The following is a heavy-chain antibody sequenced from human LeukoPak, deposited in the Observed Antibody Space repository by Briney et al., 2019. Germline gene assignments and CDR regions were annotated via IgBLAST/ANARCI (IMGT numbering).Heavy chain of an antibody. J-gene: IGHJ4*02. CDR2: IYYSGST. V-gene: IGHV4-59*06. D-gene: IGHD3-22*01. CDR1: GGSISNYY. Sequence: SETLSLTCTVSGGSISNYYWSWIRQPPGKGLEWIGYIYYSGSTYSNPSLKSRVTISVDTSKNQFSLKLSSVTAADTAVYYCARARYHDYFDYWGQGTLVTVSS. CDR3: ARARYHDYFDY.